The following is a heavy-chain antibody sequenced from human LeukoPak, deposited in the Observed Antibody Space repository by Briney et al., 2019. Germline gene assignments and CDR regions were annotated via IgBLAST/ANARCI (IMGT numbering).Heavy chain of an antibody. J-gene: IGHJ4*02. Sequence: SETLSLTCAVSGGSISSGGYSWSWIRQPPGKGLEWIGYIYHSGSTYYNPSLKSRVTISADRSKNQFSLKLSSVTAADTAVYYCARGMGVSFDYWGQGTLVTVSS. CDR2: IYHSGST. CDR3: ARGMGVSFDY. CDR1: GGSISSGGYS. D-gene: IGHD3-16*01. V-gene: IGHV4-30-2*01.